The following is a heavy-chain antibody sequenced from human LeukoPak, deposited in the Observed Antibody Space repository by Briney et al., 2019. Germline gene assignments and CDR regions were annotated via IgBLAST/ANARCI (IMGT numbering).Heavy chain of an antibody. D-gene: IGHD6-13*01. V-gene: IGHV3-20*04. Sequence: GGSLRLSCAASGFTFDDYGMSWVRQAPGKGLEWVSGINWNGGSTGYADSVKGRFTISRDNAKNSLYLQMNNLRADDTAIYYCARDPGYSLTFYYMDVWGTGTTVTISS. CDR2: INWNGGST. CDR3: ARDPGYSLTFYYMDV. J-gene: IGHJ6*03. CDR1: GFTFDDYG.